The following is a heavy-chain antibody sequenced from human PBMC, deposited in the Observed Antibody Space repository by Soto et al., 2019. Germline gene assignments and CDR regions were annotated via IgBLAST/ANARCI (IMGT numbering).Heavy chain of an antibody. D-gene: IGHD3-22*01. V-gene: IGHV3-15*01. CDR1: VFTFSNAW. CDR2: IKSKTDGGTT. J-gene: IGHJ5*02. Sequence: GALRLSGAASVFTFSNAWMSWVRQAPGKGLEWVGRIKSKTDGGTTDYAAPVKGRFTISRDDSKNTLYLQMNSLKTEDTAVYYCTTAGPDYYDSSGYAPSWGQGTLVTVSS. CDR3: TTAGPDYYDSSGYAPS.